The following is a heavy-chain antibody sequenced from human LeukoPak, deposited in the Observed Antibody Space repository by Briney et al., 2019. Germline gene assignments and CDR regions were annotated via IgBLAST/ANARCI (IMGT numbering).Heavy chain of an antibody. CDR1: GFTFSSYG. V-gene: IGHV3-30*02. Sequence: GGSLRLSCAASGFTFSSYGMHWVRQAPGKGLEWVAFIRYDGSNKYYADSVKGRFTISRDNSKNTLYLQMNSLRAEDTAVYYCAKGGDPLLWFGELATWGQGTLVTVSS. J-gene: IGHJ5*02. CDR3: AKGGDPLLWFGELAT. CDR2: IRYDGSNK. D-gene: IGHD3-10*01.